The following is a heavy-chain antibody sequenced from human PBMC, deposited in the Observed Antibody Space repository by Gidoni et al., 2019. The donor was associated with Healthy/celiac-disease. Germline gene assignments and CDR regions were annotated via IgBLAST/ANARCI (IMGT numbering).Heavy chain of an antibody. V-gene: IGHV3-21*01. Sequence: EVQLVESVGCLVKPEGSLRLSCAASGFTSSSYSINWVRQAPGKGLVWVSSISSSSSCIYYADSVKGRFTISRDNAKNSLYLQMNSLRAEDTAVYYYARDRYCSGGSCYLNWFDPWGQGTLVTVSS. CDR2: ISSSSSCI. CDR1: GFTSSSYS. CDR3: ARDRYCSGGSCYLNWFDP. D-gene: IGHD2-15*01. J-gene: IGHJ5*02.